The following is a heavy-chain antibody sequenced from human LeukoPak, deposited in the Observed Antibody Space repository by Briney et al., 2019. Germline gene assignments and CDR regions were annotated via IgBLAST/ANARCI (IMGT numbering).Heavy chain of an antibody. CDR2: IIPIFGTA. CDR3: ARDLSSTSSSFDY. D-gene: IGHD2-2*01. J-gene: IGHJ4*02. Sequence: SVRVSCKASGGTFSSYAISWVRQAPGQGLGWMGGIIPIFGTANYAQKFQGRVTITADESTSTAYMELSSLRSEDTAVYYCARDLSSTSSSFDYWGQGTLVTVSS. CDR1: GGTFSSYA. V-gene: IGHV1-69*13.